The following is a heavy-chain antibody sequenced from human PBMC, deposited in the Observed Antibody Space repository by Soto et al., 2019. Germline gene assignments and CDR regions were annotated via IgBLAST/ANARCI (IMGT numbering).Heavy chain of an antibody. CDR1: GGSISSSSYY. CDR3: ARQERTGTTASFDY. V-gene: IGHV4-39*01. J-gene: IGHJ4*02. Sequence: PSETLSLPCTVSGGSISSSSYYWGWIRQPPGKGLEWIGSIFYSGSTYYNPSLKSRVTMSVDTSKNQFSLKLSSVTAADTAVYYCARQERTGTTASFDYWGQGTLVTVSS. D-gene: IGHD1-7*01. CDR2: IFYSGST.